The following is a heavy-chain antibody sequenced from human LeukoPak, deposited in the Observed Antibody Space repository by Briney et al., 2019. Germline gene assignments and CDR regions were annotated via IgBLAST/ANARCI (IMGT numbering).Heavy chain of an antibody. D-gene: IGHD3-16*02. V-gene: IGHV3-21*01. CDR1: GFTFSTYS. CDR3: ARLLYDYIWGSSRSYYFDF. J-gene: IGHJ4*02. Sequence: GGSLRLSCAASGFTFSTYSMNWVRQAPGKGLEWVSSISSSSTYTYYADSLKGRFTISRDNAKNSLYLHMNSLRAEDTAVYYCARLLYDYIWGSSRSYYFDFWGQGTLVTVSS. CDR2: ISSSSTYT.